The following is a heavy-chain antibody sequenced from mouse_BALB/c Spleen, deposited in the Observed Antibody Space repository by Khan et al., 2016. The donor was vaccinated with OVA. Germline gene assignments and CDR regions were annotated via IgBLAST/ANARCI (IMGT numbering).Heavy chain of an antibody. J-gene: IGHJ3*01. D-gene: IGHD1-1*02. CDR3: ARLAYYYNSEGFAY. CDR2: ISSGGHYT. V-gene: IGHV5-6*01. Sequence: VQLKESGGDLVKTGGSLKLSCAASGFTFSTYGMSWVRQTPDKRLEWVATISSGGHYTYYIDSVKGLFTISRDNAKNILYLQMTSLRSEDTAMYYCARLAYYYNSEGFAYWGQGTLVTVSA. CDR1: GFTFSTYG.